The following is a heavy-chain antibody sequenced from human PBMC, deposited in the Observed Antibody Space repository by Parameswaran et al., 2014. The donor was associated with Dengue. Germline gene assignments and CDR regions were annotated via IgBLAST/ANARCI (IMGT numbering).Heavy chain of an antibody. J-gene: IGHJ4*02. Sequence: VRQMPGKGLEWVGRTRNKANSYTTEYAASVKDRFTISRDDSKSSLYLQMNSLKIEDTAVYYCAGSLPDDYRLNYFDYWGQGTVVTVSS. CDR2: TRNKANSYTT. D-gene: IGHD4-11*01. CDR3: AGSLPDDYRLNYFDY. V-gene: IGHV3-72*01.